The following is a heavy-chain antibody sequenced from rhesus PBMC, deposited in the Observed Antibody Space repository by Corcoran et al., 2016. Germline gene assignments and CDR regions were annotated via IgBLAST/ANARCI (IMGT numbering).Heavy chain of an antibody. J-gene: IGHJ4*01. CDR1: GDSFSGYY. CDR2: ISGSSVRT. V-gene: IGHV4-165*01. CDR3: ARVRGYRLDC. Sequence: QVQLQESGPGLVKPSETLSLTCAVSGDSFSGYYWGWIRQPPGTGLEWIGYISGSSVRTDYHPAPKRRVTISTDTSKNQFSLQLGSVTAADTAVYYCARVRGYRLDCWGQGVLVTVSS. D-gene: IGHD3-9*01.